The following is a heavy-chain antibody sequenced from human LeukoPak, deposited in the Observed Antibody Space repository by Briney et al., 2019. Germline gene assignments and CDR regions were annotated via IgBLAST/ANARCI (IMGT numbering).Heavy chain of an antibody. CDR3: ARSGQHLFDF. D-gene: IGHD6-13*01. CDR2: ISSSGGTI. CDR1: GFTFSSSE. Sequence: GGSLRLSCAASGFTFSSSEMNWVRQAPGKGLEWVSYISSSGGTISYADYVKGRFTISRDNAKNSLYLQMNSLRAEDTAIYYCARSGQHLFDFWGQGTLVTVSS. V-gene: IGHV3-48*03. J-gene: IGHJ4*02.